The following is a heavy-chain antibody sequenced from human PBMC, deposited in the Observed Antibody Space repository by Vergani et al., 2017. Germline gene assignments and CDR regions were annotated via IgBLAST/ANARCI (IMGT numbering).Heavy chain of an antibody. CDR2: IKQDGSGK. V-gene: IGHV3-7*01. CDR3: ARELWFGGDYGIDV. J-gene: IGHJ6*02. Sequence: EVQLVESGGGLVQPGGSLRLSCAASGFTFSSYWMSWVRQAPGKGLEWVANIKQDGSGKYYVDSVKGRFTISRDNAKNSLYLQMNSLRAEDTAVYYWARELWFGGDYGIDVWGQGTTVTVSS. CDR1: GFTFSSYW. D-gene: IGHD3-10*01.